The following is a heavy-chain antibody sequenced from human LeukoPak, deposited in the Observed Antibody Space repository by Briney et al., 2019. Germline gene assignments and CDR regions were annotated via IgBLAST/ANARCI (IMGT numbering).Heavy chain of an antibody. J-gene: IGHJ6*04. CDR2: ISYDGSNK. V-gene: IGHV3-30*18. CDR3: AKDDYYGSGSYYYYYYGMDV. Sequence: PGRSLRLPCAASGFTFSSCGMHWVRQAPGKGLEWVAVISYDGSNKYYADSVKGRFTISRDNSKNTLYLQMNSLRAEDTAVYYCAKDDYYGSGSYYYYYYGMDVWGKGTTVTVSS. D-gene: IGHD3-10*01. CDR1: GFTFSSCG.